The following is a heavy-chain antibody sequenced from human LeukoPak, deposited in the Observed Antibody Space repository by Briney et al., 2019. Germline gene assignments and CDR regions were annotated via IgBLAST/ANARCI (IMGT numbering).Heavy chain of an antibody. J-gene: IGHJ6*02. CDR3: ARDFFNGSSWYSYYYYGMDV. Sequence: GASVKVSCKASGYTFTSYYMHWVRQAPGQGLEWMGIINPSGGSTSYAQKFQGRVTMTRDTSTSTVYMELGSLRSEDTAVYYCARDFFNGSSWYSYYYYGMDVWGQGTTVTVSS. CDR1: GYTFTSYY. CDR2: INPSGGST. V-gene: IGHV1-46*01. D-gene: IGHD6-13*01.